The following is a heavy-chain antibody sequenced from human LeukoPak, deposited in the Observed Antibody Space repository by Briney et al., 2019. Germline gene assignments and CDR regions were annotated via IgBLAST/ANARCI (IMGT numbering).Heavy chain of an antibody. J-gene: IGHJ4*02. CDR1: RGAIRSHY. CDR3: ARGEHSVDS. Sequence: SETLSLTCTVSRGAIRSHYWNWIRQPAGKGLEWIGRIYSSGYTNDNPFLKSRITMSVDMSKNQFSLRLNSVTAADTAVYYCARGEHSVDSWGQGMLVTVSS. D-gene: IGHD1/OR15-1a*01. CDR2: IYSSGYT. V-gene: IGHV4-4*07.